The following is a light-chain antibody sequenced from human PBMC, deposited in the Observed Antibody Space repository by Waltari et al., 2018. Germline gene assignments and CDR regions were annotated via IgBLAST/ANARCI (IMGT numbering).Light chain of an antibody. Sequence: QSVLTQPPSVSGAPGQRVTLSCTGSSSNTGAGYDVHWYQQLPGTAPKLLIYNNNSRPSGVPARFSGSRSGTSASLAITGLQAEDEADYYCQSYDSSLSGVIFGGGTKLTVL. J-gene: IGLJ2*01. CDR3: QSYDSSLSGVI. CDR1: SSNTGAGYD. CDR2: NNN. V-gene: IGLV1-40*01.